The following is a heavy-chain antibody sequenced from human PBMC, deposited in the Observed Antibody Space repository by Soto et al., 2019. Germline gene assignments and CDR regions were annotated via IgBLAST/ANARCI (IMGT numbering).Heavy chain of an antibody. CDR3: AIRYNWNPIYGMDV. CDR1: GYTLTELS. CDR2: FDPEDGET. D-gene: IGHD1-20*01. V-gene: IGHV1-24*01. J-gene: IGHJ6*02. Sequence: ASVKVSCKVSGYTLTELSMHWVRQAPGKGLEWMGGFDPEDGETIYAQKFQGRVTMTEDTSTDTAYMELSSLRSEDTAVYCCAIRYNWNPIYGMDVWGQGTQVTVSS.